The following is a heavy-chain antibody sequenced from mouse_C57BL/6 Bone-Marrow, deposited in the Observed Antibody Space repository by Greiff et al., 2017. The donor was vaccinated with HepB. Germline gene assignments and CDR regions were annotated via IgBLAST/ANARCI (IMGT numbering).Heavy chain of an antibody. D-gene: IGHD2-2*01. CDR2: INPGSGGT. J-gene: IGHJ2*01. CDR3: ARSGYPDY. CDR1: GYAFTNYL. Sequence: QVQLQQSGAELVRPGTSVKVSCKASGYAFTNYLIEWVKQRPGQGLEWIGVINPGSGGTNYNEKFKGKATLTADKSSSTAYMQLSSLTSEDSAVYFCARSGYPDYWGQGTTLTVSS. V-gene: IGHV1-54*01.